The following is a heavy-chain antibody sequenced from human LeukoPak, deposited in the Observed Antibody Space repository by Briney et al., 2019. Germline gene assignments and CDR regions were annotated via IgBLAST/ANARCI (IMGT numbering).Heavy chain of an antibody. CDR2: IYYSGST. D-gene: IGHD2-2*02. CDR3: ARLGPSWGAIEFFFDY. V-gene: IGHV4-39*01. Sequence: GSLRLSCAASGFTFSSYAMSWIRQPPGKGLEWIGSIYYSGSTYYNPSLKSRVTISVDTSKNQLSLKLSSVTAADTAVYYCARLGPSWGAIEFFFDYWGQGTLVTVSS. J-gene: IGHJ4*02. CDR1: GFTFSSYA.